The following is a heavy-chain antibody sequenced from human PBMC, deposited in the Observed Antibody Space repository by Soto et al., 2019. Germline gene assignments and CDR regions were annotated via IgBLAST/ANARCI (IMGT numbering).Heavy chain of an antibody. D-gene: IGHD3-10*01. CDR2: ITAGVDGT. J-gene: IGHJ4*02. V-gene: IGHV1-3*01. CDR1: GYASLSYA. CDR3: FMDVPGVSAYGY. Sequence: QVQLVPSWPETMQPAASVKVTCKAYGYASLSYALHWVRQVHGQVYEWLGWITAGVDGTMYSGRFQGRVRITRDTTANSVYMELNALTSEDMAVNYCFMDVPGVSAYGYWGRGNQVIVSS.